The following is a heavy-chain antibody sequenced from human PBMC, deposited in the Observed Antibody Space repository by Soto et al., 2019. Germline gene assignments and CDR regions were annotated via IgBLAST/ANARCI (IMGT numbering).Heavy chain of an antibody. J-gene: IGHJ6*03. Sequence: GASVKVSCKASGGTFSSYTISWVRQAPGQGLEWMGRIIPILGIANYAQKFQGRVTITADKSTSTAYMELSSLRSEDTAVYYCARVSYDFWSGYHPMEVLYMDVWGKGTTVTVSS. D-gene: IGHD3-3*01. CDR1: GGTFSSYT. CDR2: IIPILGIA. CDR3: ARVSYDFWSGYHPMEVLYMDV. V-gene: IGHV1-69*02.